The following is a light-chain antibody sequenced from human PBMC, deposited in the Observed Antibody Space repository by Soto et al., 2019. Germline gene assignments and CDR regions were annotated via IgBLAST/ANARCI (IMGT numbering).Light chain of an antibody. V-gene: IGLV2-14*01. CDR1: SSDVGGYNY. J-gene: IGLJ1*01. CDR2: DVS. Sequence: QSALTQPASVSGSPGQSITISCTGTSSDVGGYNYVSWYQQYPGKVPKLMIYDVSYRPSGVSNRFSGSKSGNTASLTISGLQAEDEADYYCSSYTSSSTYVFGTGTKLIVL. CDR3: SSYTSSSTYV.